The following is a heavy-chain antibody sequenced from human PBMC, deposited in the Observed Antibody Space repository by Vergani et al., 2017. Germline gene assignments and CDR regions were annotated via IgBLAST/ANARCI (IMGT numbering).Heavy chain of an antibody. D-gene: IGHD3-22*01. CDR3: TRGWYYDSIAYWAD. CDR2: INPHSGRT. CDR1: GYTFTGYY. V-gene: IGHV1-2*02. J-gene: IGHJ4*02. Sequence: QVQLVQSGAEVKKPGASVKVSCKASGYTFTGYYMHWVRQAPGQGLEWMGWINPHSGRTNYAQKFQGRVTMTRDTSISTAYMELSRLRSDDTAVYYCTRGWYYDSIAYWADGDQGTLVTVSS.